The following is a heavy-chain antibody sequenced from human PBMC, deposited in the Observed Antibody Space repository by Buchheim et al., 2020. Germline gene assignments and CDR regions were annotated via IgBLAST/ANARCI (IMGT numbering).Heavy chain of an antibody. D-gene: IGHD5-18*01. J-gene: IGHJ5*02. V-gene: IGHV3-11*06. CDR2: ISSLRSKR. CDR1: GFTFIDYY. CDR3: ARDLTGGHNYVTDQ. Sequence: QVQLVESGGGLVKPGGSLRLSCAASGFTFIDYYMSWVRQAPGKGLEWVAYISSLRSKRNYADSVKGRFTVSRDAAKNSLYLEMSGLRAEDTAVYYCARDLTGGHNYVTDQWGQGAL.